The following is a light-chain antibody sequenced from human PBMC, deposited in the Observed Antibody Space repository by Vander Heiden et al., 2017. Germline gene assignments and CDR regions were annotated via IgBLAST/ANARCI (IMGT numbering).Light chain of an antibody. J-gene: IGLJ1*01. Sequence: QSALTQPASVSGSPGQSITISSTGTSSDVGDYDYVSWYQQHPGKAPKLIIHDVTNRPSGLSNRFSASKSDNTASLTISGLQAEDEADYYCNSYTGSGTYVFGTGTKVTVL. CDR3: NSYTGSGTYV. CDR2: DVT. CDR1: SSDVGDYDY. V-gene: IGLV2-14*03.